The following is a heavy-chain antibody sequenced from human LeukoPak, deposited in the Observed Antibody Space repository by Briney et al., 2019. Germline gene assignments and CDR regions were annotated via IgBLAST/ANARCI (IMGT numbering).Heavy chain of an antibody. J-gene: IGHJ5*02. Sequence: GGSLRLSCTASGFTFSRHWMHWVRQAPGKGLVWVSRINSDGSYTTYADSVKGRFTISRDNAKNTLYLQMNSLRAEDTAVYFSAREVAGDFGDNWFDPWGQGTLVTVSS. CDR1: GFTFSRHW. CDR3: AREVAGDFGDNWFDP. CDR2: INSDGSYT. V-gene: IGHV3-74*03. D-gene: IGHD3-10*01.